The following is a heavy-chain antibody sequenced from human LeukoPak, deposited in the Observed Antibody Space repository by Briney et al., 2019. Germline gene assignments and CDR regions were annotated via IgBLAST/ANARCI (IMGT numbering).Heavy chain of an antibody. D-gene: IGHD6-19*01. J-gene: IGHJ4*02. CDR2: IYSGGST. Sequence: GGSLRLSCAASGFTVSSNYMSWVRQAPGKGLEWVSVIYSGGSTYYADSVKGRFTISRDNSKNTLYLQMNSLRAEDTAVYYCARASVAVAGTYADYWGQGTLVTVSS. CDR3: ARASVAVAGTYADY. CDR1: GFTVSSNY. V-gene: IGHV3-66*01.